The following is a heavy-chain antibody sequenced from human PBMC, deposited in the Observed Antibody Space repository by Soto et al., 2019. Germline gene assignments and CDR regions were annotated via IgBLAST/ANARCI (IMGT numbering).Heavy chain of an antibody. CDR3: ARERGYYDSSGYYPQLDYYYGMDV. CDR2: IYYSGST. CDR1: GGSISSGGYY. J-gene: IGHJ6*02. D-gene: IGHD3-22*01. Sequence: SETLSLTCTVSGGSISSGGYYWSWIRQHPEKGLEWIGYIYYSGSTYYNPSLKSRVTISVDTSKNQFSLKLSSVTAADTAVYYCARERGYYDSSGYYPQLDYYYGMDVWGQGTTVTVSS. V-gene: IGHV4-31*03.